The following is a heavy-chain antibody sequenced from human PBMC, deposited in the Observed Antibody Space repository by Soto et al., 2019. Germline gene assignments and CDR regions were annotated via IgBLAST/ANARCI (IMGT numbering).Heavy chain of an antibody. CDR2: TYYRSKWYN. CDR1: GDSFSSNSAA. CDR3: ARDAGPGTEHDGTYYYYYGMDV. J-gene: IGHJ6*02. D-gene: IGHD1-1*01. Sequence: SQTLSLTCAISGDSFSSNSAAWNWIRQSPSRGLEWLGRTYYRSKWYNDYAVSVKSRITINPDTSKNQFSLQLNSVTPEDTAVYHCARDAGPGTEHDGTYYYYYGMDVCGQGPTVTVS. V-gene: IGHV6-1*01.